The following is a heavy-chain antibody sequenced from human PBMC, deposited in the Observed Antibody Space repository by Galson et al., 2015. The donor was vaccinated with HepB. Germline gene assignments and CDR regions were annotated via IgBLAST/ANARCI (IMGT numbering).Heavy chain of an antibody. Sequence: SVKVSCKASGYTFTSYAMHWVRQAPGQRLEWMGWINAGNGNTKYSQKFQGRVTITRDTSASTAYMELSSLRSEDTAVYYCARDSGYSSSWYDYWGQGTLVTVSS. CDR3: ARDSGYSSSWYDY. J-gene: IGHJ4*02. CDR2: INAGNGNT. CDR1: GYTFTSYA. D-gene: IGHD6-13*01. V-gene: IGHV1-3*01.